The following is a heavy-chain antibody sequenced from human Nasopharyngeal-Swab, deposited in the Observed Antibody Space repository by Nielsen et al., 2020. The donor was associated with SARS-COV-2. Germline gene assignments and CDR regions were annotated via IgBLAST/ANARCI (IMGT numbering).Heavy chain of an antibody. CDR2: INHSGST. Sequence: RQAPGKGLEWIGEINHSGSTNYNPSLKRRVTISVDTSKNQFSLKLSSVTAADTAVYYCARGSYGSGSYYTRNYYYYGMDVWGQGTTVTVSS. J-gene: IGHJ6*02. V-gene: IGHV4-34*01. D-gene: IGHD3-10*01. CDR3: ARGSYGSGSYYTRNYYYYGMDV.